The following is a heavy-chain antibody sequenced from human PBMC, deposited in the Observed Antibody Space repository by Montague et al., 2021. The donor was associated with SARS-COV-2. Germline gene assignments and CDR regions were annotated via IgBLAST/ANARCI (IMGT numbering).Heavy chain of an antibody. CDR1: GGSISSCY. J-gene: IGHJ2*01. Sequence: SETLSLTCTVSGGSISSCYWNWIRQSPGKGLEWIGYIHYSGSTKYNPSFKSRVTMLVDTSKRQMSLRLNSVTAADTAVYYCAGDRGRFWHFDLWGRGTLVTVSS. D-gene: IGHD5-12*01. V-gene: IGHV4-59*01. CDR2: IHYSGST. CDR3: AGDRGRFWHFDL.